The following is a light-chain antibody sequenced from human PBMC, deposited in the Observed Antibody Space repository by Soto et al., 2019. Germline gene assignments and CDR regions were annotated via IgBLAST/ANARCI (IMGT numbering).Light chain of an antibody. CDR3: QSYDSGEVV. V-gene: IGLV1-40*01. Sequence: QPVLTQPPSVSGAPGQRVTISCTGSSSNIGAGYDVHWYQQLPGTAPKLLIYGNSNRPSGVPDRFSGSKSGTSASLAITGLQAEDEADYYCQSYDSGEVVFGGGTQLTVL. J-gene: IGLJ2*01. CDR2: GNS. CDR1: SSNIGAGYD.